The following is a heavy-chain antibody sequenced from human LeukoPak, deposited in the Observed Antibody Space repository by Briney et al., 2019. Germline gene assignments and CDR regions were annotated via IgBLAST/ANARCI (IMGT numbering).Heavy chain of an antibody. V-gene: IGHV1-69*05. D-gene: IGHD3-22*01. Sequence: SVKVSCKASGGTFSSYAISWVRQAPGQGLEWMGGIIPIFGTANYAQKFQGRVKITTDESTSTAYMELSSLRSEDTAVYYCARAGYYDSSGYSYDYWGQGTLVTVSS. J-gene: IGHJ4*02. CDR2: IIPIFGTA. CDR3: ARAGYYDSSGYSYDY. CDR1: GGTFSSYA.